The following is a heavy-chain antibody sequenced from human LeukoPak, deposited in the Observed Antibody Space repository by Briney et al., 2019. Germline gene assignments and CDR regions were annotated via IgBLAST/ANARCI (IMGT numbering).Heavy chain of an antibody. CDR1: GGSISSSSYY. D-gene: IGHD2-2*01. J-gene: IGHJ4*02. V-gene: IGHV4-39*07. Sequence: SETLSLTCTVSGGSISSSSYYWGWIRQPPGKGLEWIGSIYYSGSTYYNPSLKSRVTISVDTSKNQFSLKLSSVTAADTAVYYCARIVVVPAAHGEIDYWGQGTLVTVPS. CDR2: IYYSGST. CDR3: ARIVVVPAAHGEIDY.